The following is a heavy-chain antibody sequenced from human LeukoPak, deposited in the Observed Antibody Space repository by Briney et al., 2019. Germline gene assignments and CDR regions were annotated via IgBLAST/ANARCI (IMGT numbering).Heavy chain of an antibody. V-gene: IGHV3-74*01. J-gene: IGHJ4*02. CDR3: ARGGLEPVDY. CDR2: INEDGSTT. CDR1: GFTFSRYW. Sequence: GGSLRHSCAASGFTFSRYWMHCVRQAPGKGLVWVSRINEDGSTTSYADSVKGRFTISRDNVKNTLYLQMNGLRAEDTAVYYCARGGLEPVDYWGQGTLVTVSS. D-gene: IGHD1-14*01.